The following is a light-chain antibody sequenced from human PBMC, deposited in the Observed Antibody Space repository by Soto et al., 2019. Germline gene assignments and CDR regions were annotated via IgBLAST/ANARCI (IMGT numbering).Light chain of an antibody. V-gene: IGLV4-69*01. CDR3: QTWGTGIQV. J-gene: IGLJ1*01. Sequence: QAVVTQSPSASASLGASVKLTCTLSSGHSSYAIAWHQQQPEKGPRYLMKLTSDGSHYKGGGIPDRFSGSSSGAERYLTISSLQSEDEADYYCQTWGTGIQVFGTGTKVTV. CDR2: LTSDGSH. CDR1: SGHSSYA.